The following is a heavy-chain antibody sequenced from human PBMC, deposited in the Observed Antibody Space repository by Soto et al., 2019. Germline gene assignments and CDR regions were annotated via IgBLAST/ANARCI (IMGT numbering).Heavy chain of an antibody. CDR1: GYSFTSYW. CDR2: IYPGDSDT. J-gene: IGHJ6*02. V-gene: IGHV5-51*01. Sequence: PGESLKISCKGSGYSFTSYWIGWVSQMPGKGLEWMGIIYPGDSDTRYSPSFQGQVTISADKFISTAYLQWSSLKASDTAMYYCARANFPNIYGMDVWGQGTTVTVSS. D-gene: IGHD7-27*01. CDR3: ARANFPNIYGMDV.